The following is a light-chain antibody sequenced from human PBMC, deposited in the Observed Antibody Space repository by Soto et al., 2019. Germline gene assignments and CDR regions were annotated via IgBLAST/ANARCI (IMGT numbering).Light chain of an antibody. V-gene: IGKV1-5*01. CDR1: QSISSW. CDR2: DAY. Sequence: DIQMTQSPSTLSASVGDRVTITCRASQSISSWLDWYQQKPGKAPKLLIYDAYSLESGVPSRLSGSGSGTEFTLTISSLQPDDFATDYCQQYKSYPWTFGQGTRVAIK. J-gene: IGKJ1*01. CDR3: QQYKSYPWT.